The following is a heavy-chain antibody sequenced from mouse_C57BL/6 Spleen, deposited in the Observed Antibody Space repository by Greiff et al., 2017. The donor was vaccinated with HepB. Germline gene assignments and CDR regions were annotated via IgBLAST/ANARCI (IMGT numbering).Heavy chain of an antibody. J-gene: IGHJ4*01. D-gene: IGHD2-4*01. V-gene: IGHV5-17*01. CDR1: GFTFRDYG. Sequence: EVKLVESGGGLVKPGSSLKLSCAASGFTFRDYGMHWVRQVPEKGLEWIAYISSGSSTIYYADTVKGRFTISRDNAKNTLFLQMTSLRAEDTAIYDCALYYDDGRYAIDYWGQGTSVTVSS. CDR2: ISSGSSTI. CDR3: ALYYDDGRYAIDY.